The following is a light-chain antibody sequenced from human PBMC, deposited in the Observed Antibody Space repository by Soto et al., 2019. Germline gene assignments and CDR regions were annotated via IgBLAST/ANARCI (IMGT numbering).Light chain of an antibody. V-gene: IGKV1-5*03. Sequence: DIQMTQSPSTLSSSVGDRVTITCRASQSISSWLAWYQQKPGKAPKLLIYKASSFESGVPSRFSGSGSGTEFTLTISSLQPDYFATYYCQQYNRYPTFGPGTKVDIK. CDR2: KAS. CDR1: QSISSW. J-gene: IGKJ3*01. CDR3: QQYNRYPT.